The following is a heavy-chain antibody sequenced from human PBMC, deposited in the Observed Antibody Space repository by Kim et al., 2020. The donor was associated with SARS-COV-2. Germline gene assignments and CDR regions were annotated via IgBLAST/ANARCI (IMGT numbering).Heavy chain of an antibody. J-gene: IGHJ2*01. CDR3: ARVGEGYYDSSGSNWYFDL. Sequence: GRFTISRDNSKNTLYLQMNSLRAEDTAVYYCARVGEGYYDSSGSNWYFDLWGRGTLVTVSS. D-gene: IGHD3-22*01. V-gene: IGHV3-53*01.